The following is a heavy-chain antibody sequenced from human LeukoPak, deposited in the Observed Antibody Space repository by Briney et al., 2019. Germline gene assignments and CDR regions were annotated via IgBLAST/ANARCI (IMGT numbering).Heavy chain of an antibody. D-gene: IGHD2-21*02. CDR2: SRNKANGYTT. CDR3: ARAGLVVVTAKKSDAFDV. J-gene: IGHJ3*01. V-gene: IGHV3-72*01. Sequence: GGSLRLSCAASGFTFSDHYMDWVRQGPGEGLECVGLSRNKANGYTTEYAASVKGRFTITRDDSKTSLSLQMNSLKTEDTAVYYCARAGLVVVTAKKSDAFDVWGQGTMVTVSS. CDR1: GFTFSDHY.